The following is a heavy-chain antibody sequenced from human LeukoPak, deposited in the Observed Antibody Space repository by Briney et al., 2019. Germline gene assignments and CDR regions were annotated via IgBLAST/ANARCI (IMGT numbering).Heavy chain of an antibody. CDR3: AKEGLAVAGAPDY. D-gene: IGHD6-19*01. CDR2: IYSGGST. V-gene: IGHV3-53*01. J-gene: IGHJ4*02. CDR1: GFTVSSNY. Sequence: PGGSLRLSCAASGFTVSSNYMSWVRQAPGKGLEWVSVIYSGGSTYYADSVKGRFTISRDNSKNTLYLQMNSLRAEDTAVYYCAKEGLAVAGAPDYWDQGTLVTVSS.